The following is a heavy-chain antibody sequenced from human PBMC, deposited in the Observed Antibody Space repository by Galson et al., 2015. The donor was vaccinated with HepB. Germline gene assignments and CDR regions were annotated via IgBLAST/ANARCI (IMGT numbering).Heavy chain of an antibody. D-gene: IGHD4-17*01. J-gene: IGHJ4*02. CDR3: AKDWSDYGDYYRFDY. CDR1: GLIFDNYA. CDR2: VSGSGTTT. V-gene: IGHV3-23*01. Sequence: ALRLSCAAAGLIFDNYAMSWVRQAPGKGPEWVAAVSGSGTTTYYADSVKGRFTISRDNSKNTGSLQMDSLRAEDTALYYCAKDWSDYGDYYRFDYWGQGTLVPVSS.